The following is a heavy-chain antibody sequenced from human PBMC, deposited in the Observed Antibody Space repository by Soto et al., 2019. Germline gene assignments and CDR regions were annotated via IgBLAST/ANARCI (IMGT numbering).Heavy chain of an antibody. V-gene: IGHV3-30*03. CDR3: ARSLLPKYCMSTRCYAPYHYAMDV. D-gene: IGHD2-2*01. J-gene: IGHJ6*02. CDR2: MSYDGSNQ. Sequence: PGGSLRLSCAASGFIFNKYGMHWVRQTPGKGLEWVAVMSYDGSNQKYSDSVKGRFTISRDNSNNMLYLQMNSLRGEDTAVYYCARSLLPKYCMSTRCYAPYHYAMDVWGQGTTVTVSS. CDR1: GFIFNKYG.